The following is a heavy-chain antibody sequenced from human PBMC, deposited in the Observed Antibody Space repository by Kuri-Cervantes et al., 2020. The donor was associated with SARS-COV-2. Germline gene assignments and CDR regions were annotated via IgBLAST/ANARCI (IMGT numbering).Heavy chain of an antibody. D-gene: IGHD6-25*01. V-gene: IGHV1-69*05. CDR2: IIPIFGTA. CDR1: GGTFSSYA. CDR3: ARVPNSGRYYYYYMDV. Sequence: SVKVSCKASGGTFSSYAISWVRQAPGQGLEWMGGIIPIFGTANYAQKFQGRVTITTDESTSTAYMELSSLRAEDTAVYYCARVPNSGRYYYYYMDVWGKGTTVTVSS. J-gene: IGHJ6*03.